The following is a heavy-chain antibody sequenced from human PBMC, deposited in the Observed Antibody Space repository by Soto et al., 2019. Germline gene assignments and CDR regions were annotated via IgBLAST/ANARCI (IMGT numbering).Heavy chain of an antibody. Sequence: GGSLRLSCAASGFTFSSYAMHWVRQAPGKGLEWVAVISYDVRNKYYADSVKGRFTISTDNSKNTLYLQMNSLRAEDTAVYYCARGSLVRDAFDIWGQGTMVTVSS. CDR3: ARGSLVRDAFDI. CDR1: GFTFSSYA. D-gene: IGHD6-13*01. CDR2: ISYDVRNK. J-gene: IGHJ3*02. V-gene: IGHV3-30*04.